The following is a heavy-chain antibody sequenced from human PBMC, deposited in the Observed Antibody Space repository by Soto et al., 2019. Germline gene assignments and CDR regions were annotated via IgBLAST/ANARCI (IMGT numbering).Heavy chain of an antibody. CDR3: ARTGNYRYGMDV. J-gene: IGHJ6*02. CDR2: ISAYNGNT. Sequence: ASVKFSCKAAGYTFTSYGISWVRQAPGQVLEWMVWISAYNGNTNYXXKVQGRVXXTADAATSIAXMELRXLRCDDTAVYYCARTGNYRYGMDVWRQGTTVTVSS. D-gene: IGHD1-7*01. V-gene: IGHV1-18*01. CDR1: GYTFTSYG.